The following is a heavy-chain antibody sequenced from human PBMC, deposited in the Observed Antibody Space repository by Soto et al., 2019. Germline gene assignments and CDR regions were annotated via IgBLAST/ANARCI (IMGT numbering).Heavy chain of an antibody. CDR2: INPNGGST. V-gene: IGHV1-46*01. CDR1: ADTFTSYY. Sequence: ASVKVSCKAPADTFTSYYIHWVRQAPGHGLEWMGIINPNGGSTRFAQTFQGRITMTTDTSTSTAYMELRSLRSDDTAIYYCARDPHEFWTSYWFDPWGQGTPVTVSS. D-gene: IGHD3-3*01. CDR3: ARDPHEFWTSYWFDP. J-gene: IGHJ5*02.